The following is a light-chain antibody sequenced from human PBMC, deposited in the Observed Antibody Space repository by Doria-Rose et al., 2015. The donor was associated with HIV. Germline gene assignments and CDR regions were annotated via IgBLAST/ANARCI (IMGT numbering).Light chain of an antibody. CDR2: DVN. Sequence: QSALTQPASVSGSPGQSITISCTGTSSDVGGYNYVSWYQQHPGKAPKLMIYDVNERPSGVSNRLSGSKSGNTASLIISGLQAEDEADYFCSSYTRSTTYVVGTGTTVTVL. CDR1: SSDVGGYNY. CDR3: SSYTRSTTYV. J-gene: IGLJ1*01. V-gene: IGLV2-14*03.